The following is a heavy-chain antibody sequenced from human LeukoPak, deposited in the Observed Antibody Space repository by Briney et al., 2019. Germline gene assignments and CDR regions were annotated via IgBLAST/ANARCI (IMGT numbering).Heavy chain of an antibody. CDR2: INHSGST. Sequence: PSETLSLTCAVYGGSFSGYYWSWIRQPPGKGLEWIGEINHSGSTNYNPSLKSRVTISVDTSKNQFSLKLSSVTAADTAVYYCARGRKYSGYDFDYYSYMDVWDKGTTVTVSS. CDR1: GGSFSGYY. V-gene: IGHV4-34*01. CDR3: ARGRKYSGYDFDYYSYMDV. D-gene: IGHD5-12*01. J-gene: IGHJ6*03.